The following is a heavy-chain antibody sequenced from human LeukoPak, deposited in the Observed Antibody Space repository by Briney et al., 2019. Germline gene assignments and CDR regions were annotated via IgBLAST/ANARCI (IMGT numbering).Heavy chain of an antibody. J-gene: IGHJ4*02. CDR1: GFTFSTYG. CDR2: IWYDKSNK. Sequence: PGRSLRLSCAASGFTFSTYGMHWVRQAPGKGLEWVAVIWYDKSNKYYADSVKGRFTISRDNSNNTLYLQMNSLRAEDTAVYYCTRVVPSIAARGDYWGQGTLVTVSS. D-gene: IGHD6-6*01. V-gene: IGHV3-33*01. CDR3: TRVVPSIAARGDY.